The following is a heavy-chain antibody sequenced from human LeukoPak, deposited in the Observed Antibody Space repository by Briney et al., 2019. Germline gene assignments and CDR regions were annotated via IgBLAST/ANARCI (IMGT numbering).Heavy chain of an antibody. CDR2: IRYDGSNK. V-gene: IGHV3-30*02. CDR3: AKDLRRLPLGGSGWYYFDY. CDR1: GFTFSSYG. Sequence: GGSLRLSCAASGFTFSSYGMHWVRQAPGKGLEWVAFIRYDGSNKYYADSVKGRFTISRDNSKNTLYLQMNSLRAEDTAVYYCAKDLRRLPLGGSGWYYFDYWGQGTLVTVSS. J-gene: IGHJ4*02. D-gene: IGHD6-19*01.